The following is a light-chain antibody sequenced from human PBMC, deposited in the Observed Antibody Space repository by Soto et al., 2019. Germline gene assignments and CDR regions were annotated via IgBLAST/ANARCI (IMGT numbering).Light chain of an antibody. CDR2: MGS. J-gene: IGKJ3*01. CDR3: MQDLHTPT. Sequence: EIVLTQSPLSLPVTPGEPASISCRSSQSLLHTNGDTYLDWFLQRPGQSPQLLIYMGSNRASGVPDRFSGSGSGTDFTLKISRVEAEDVGVYYCMQDLHTPTFGPGTTVDIK. V-gene: IGKV2-28*01. CDR1: QSLLHTNGDTY.